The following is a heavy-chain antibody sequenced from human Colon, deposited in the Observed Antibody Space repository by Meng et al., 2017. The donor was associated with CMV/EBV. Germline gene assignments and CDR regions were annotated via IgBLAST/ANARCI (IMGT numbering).Heavy chain of an antibody. CDR2: LLYDGSRE. J-gene: IGHJ4*02. V-gene: IGHV3-30-3*01. D-gene: IGHD1-7*01. CDR3: ARGLELPDY. CDR1: GFTFSSYS. Sequence: GESLKISCAVSGFTFSSYSMHWVRRAPGKGLEWVAVLLYDGSREYYADSVRGQFTISRDSSKNMLFLEMNSLRREDTALYYCARGLELPDYWGQGTLVTVSS.